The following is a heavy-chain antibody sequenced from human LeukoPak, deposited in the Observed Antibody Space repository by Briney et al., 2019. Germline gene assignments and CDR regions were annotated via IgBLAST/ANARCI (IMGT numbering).Heavy chain of an antibody. Sequence: GGSLRLSCGASGFTFSSYEMNWVRQAPGKGLEWVSYISSSGSTIYYADSVKGRFTISRDNAKNSLYLQMNSLRAEDTAVYYCAKGGIGTMIVVVITTWDYWGQGTLVTVSS. D-gene: IGHD3-22*01. CDR3: AKGGIGTMIVVVITTWDY. CDR1: GFTFSSYE. J-gene: IGHJ4*02. CDR2: ISSSGSTI. V-gene: IGHV3-48*03.